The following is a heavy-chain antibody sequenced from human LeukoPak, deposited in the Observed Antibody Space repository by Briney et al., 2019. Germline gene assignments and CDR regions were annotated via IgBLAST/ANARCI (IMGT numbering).Heavy chain of an antibody. V-gene: IGHV3-7*01. CDR3: ARAGSSGWRYDYYGMDV. CDR1: GFTFSSYW. J-gene: IGHJ6*02. CDR2: IKQDGSER. Sequence: GSLRLSCAASGFTFSSYWMSWVRQAPGKGLEWVAHIKQDGSERRYVDSVKGRFTISRDNAKNSLYLQMNSLRAEDTAVYYCARAGSSGWRYDYYGMDVWGQGTTVTVSS. D-gene: IGHD6-19*01.